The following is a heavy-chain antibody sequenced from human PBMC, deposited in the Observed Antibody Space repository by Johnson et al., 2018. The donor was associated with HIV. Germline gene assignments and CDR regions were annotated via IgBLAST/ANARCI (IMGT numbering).Heavy chain of an antibody. CDR3: TTDYRLTVVTRSDAFDI. Sequence: VQLVESGGGLVQPGGSLRLSCGASGFSVSRNHMNWVRQAPGKGLEWVGRIKSKTAGGTTDYAAPVKGRLPLSRDDSKNTLYLQMNSLKTEDTAVYYCTTDYRLTVVTRSDAFDIWGQGTMVTVSS. CDR1: GFSVSRNH. D-gene: IGHD4-23*01. V-gene: IGHV3-15*01. CDR2: IKSKTAGGTT. J-gene: IGHJ3*02.